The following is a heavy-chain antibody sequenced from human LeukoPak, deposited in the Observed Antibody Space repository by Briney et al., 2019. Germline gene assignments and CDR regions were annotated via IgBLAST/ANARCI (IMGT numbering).Heavy chain of an antibody. CDR1: GFTSGDYA. CDR2: IRSKAYGGTT. CDR3: TRELDVLRYCSSTSCYTPLDY. Sequence: GGSLRLSCTAPGFTSGDYAMSWVRPAPGKGLGWGGFIRSKAYGGTTEYAASVKGRFTISRDDSKSIAYLQMNSLKTEDTAVYYCTRELDVLRYCSSTSCYTPLDYWGQGTLVTVSS. J-gene: IGHJ4*02. V-gene: IGHV3-49*04. D-gene: IGHD2-2*02.